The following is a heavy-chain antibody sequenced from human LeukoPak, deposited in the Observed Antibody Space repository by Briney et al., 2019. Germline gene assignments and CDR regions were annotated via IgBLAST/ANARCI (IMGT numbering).Heavy chain of an antibody. CDR3: ASGHPFLKYFEY. V-gene: IGHV3-23*01. J-gene: IGHJ4*02. D-gene: IGHD3-3*01. CDR1: GFTFSTYG. CDR2: ISVGAEYI. Sequence: PGGSLRLSCAASGFTFSTYGINWFRQAPGKGLEWVSTISVGAEYIFYADSVKGRFTISRDDSNNALYLQMHSLRAEDTALYYCASGHPFLKYFEYWGQRPLVTVSS.